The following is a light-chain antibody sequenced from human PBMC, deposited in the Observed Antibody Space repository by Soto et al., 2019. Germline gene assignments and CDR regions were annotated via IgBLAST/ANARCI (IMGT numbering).Light chain of an antibody. V-gene: IGKV1-5*01. CDR3: QQYGSSPRIT. CDR2: DAS. CDR1: QSLGIW. Sequence: DIQMTQSPSTLSASVGDRFTITFRSSQSLGIWLAWHQQKPGKAPKLLIYDASTLKSGVPSRFSGSGSGTDFTLTISRLEPEDFAVYYCQQYGSSPRITFGQGTRLEIK. J-gene: IGKJ5*01.